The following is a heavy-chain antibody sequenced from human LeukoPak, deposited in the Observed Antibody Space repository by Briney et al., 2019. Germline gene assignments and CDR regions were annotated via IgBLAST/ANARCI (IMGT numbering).Heavy chain of an antibody. CDR1: GFTVSSNY. Sequence: GGSLRLSCAASGFTVSSNYMSWVRQAPGKGLEWVSVIDSGGSTYYADSVKGRFTISRDNSKNTLYLQMNSLRAEDTAVYYCARDGYDILTGYYMGDYWGQGTLVTVSS. V-gene: IGHV3-53*01. D-gene: IGHD3-9*01. J-gene: IGHJ4*02. CDR2: IDSGGST. CDR3: ARDGYDILTGYYMGDY.